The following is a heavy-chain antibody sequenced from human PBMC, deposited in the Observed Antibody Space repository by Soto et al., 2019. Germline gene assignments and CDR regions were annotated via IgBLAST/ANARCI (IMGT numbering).Heavy chain of an antibody. CDR3: ARVPDR. CDR2: IYHSGST. J-gene: IGHJ5*02. V-gene: IGHV4-30-2*01. CDR1: GGSISSGGYS. Sequence: QLQLQESGSGLVKPSQTLSLTCAVSGGSISSGGYSWSWIRQPPGKGLEWIGYIYHSGSTYYNPSPKTRVIISVDRSTTQLSPKLRSVTAADTAVYYCARVPDRCGQGTLVTVSS.